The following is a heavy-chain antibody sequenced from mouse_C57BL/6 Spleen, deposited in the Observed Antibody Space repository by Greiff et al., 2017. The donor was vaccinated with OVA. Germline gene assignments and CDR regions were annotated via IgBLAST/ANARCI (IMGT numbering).Heavy chain of an antibody. CDR1: GYTFTDYE. D-gene: IGHD1-1*01. CDR3: TRERVVATDWYFDV. V-gene: IGHV1-15*01. CDR2: IDPETGGT. J-gene: IGHJ1*03. Sequence: VQLQQSGAELVRPGASVTLSCKASGYTFTDYEMHWVKQTPVHGLEWIGAIDPETGGTASHQKFKGKAILTADKSSSTAYMELRSLTSEDSAVYYCTRERVVATDWYFDVWGTGTTVTVSS.